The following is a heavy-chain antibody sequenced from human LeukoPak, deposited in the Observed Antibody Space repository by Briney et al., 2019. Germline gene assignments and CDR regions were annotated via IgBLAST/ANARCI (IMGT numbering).Heavy chain of an antibody. Sequence: GGSLRLSCATAGFTFSNAWMNWVRQAPGKGLEWVGRIRSNSDGGTIDYAAPVKGRFALSRDDSKNTLYLQMNSLQTEDTAVYYCATDFYDTTWGQGTLVTVSS. CDR1: GFTFSNAW. CDR2: IRSNSDGGTI. D-gene: IGHD3-22*01. J-gene: IGHJ5*02. CDR3: ATDFYDTT. V-gene: IGHV3-15*07.